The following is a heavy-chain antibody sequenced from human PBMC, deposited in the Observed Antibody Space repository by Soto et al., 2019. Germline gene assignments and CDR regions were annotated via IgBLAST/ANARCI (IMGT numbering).Heavy chain of an antibody. CDR2: TYYRSKWYN. Sequence: SQTLSLTCAISGDRVSSNSAAWNWIRQSPSRGLEWLGRTYYRSKWYNDYAVSVKSRITINPDTSKIQFSLQLNSVTPEDTAVYYCARDKVVVVVAATRYYYYGMDVWGQGTTVTVSS. V-gene: IGHV6-1*01. J-gene: IGHJ6*02. CDR1: GDRVSSNSAA. D-gene: IGHD2-15*01. CDR3: ARDKVVVVVAATRYYYYGMDV.